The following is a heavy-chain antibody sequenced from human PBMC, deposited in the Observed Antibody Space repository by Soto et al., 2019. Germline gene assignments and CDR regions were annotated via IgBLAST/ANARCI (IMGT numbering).Heavy chain of an antibody. J-gene: IGHJ4*02. CDR2: IYHTGST. CDR1: GGSISSFY. V-gene: IGHV4-59*01. Sequence: SETLSLTCTVSGGSISSFYWSWIRQPPGKGLEWIGYIYHTGSTYYNPSLRSRLTISIDTSKKQFSLNLTSVTAADMAVYYCAGRRGQGDYFDYWGQGTLVTVSS. D-gene: IGHD3-16*01. CDR3: AGRRGQGDYFDY.